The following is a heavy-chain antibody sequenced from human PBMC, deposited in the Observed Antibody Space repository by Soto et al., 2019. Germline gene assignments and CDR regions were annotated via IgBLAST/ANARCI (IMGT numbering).Heavy chain of an antibody. CDR1: GGTFSSYT. J-gene: IGHJ4*02. D-gene: IGHD4-17*01. Sequence: QVQLVQSGAEVKKPGSSVKVSCKASGGTFSSYTISWLRQAHGQGLEWLGRIIPILGMANSAQKFQGRVTSTADKSTSTAYRELSRLRSEDTALYYCAGYLSSGEDDYWGQGTLVTVSS. V-gene: IGHV1-69*02. CDR3: AGYLSSGEDDY. CDR2: IIPILGMA.